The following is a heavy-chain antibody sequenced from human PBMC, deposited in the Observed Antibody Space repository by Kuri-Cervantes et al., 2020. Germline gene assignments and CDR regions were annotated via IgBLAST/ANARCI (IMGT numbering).Heavy chain of an antibody. CDR2: INPNSGGT. J-gene: IGHJ6*02. D-gene: IGHD3-9*01. CDR1: GYTFTGYY. Sequence: ASVKVSCKASGYTFTGYYMHWVRQAPGQGLEWMGWINPNSGGTNYAQKFQGRVTMTRDTSISTAYMELSRLRSDDTAVYHCARNWGAVRYFDWYRVSPYYYYYGMDVWGQGTTVTVSS. CDR3: ARNWGAVRYFDWYRVSPYYYYYGMDV. V-gene: IGHV1-2*02.